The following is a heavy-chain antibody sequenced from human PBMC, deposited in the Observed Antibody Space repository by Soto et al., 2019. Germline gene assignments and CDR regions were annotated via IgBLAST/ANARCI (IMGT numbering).Heavy chain of an antibody. V-gene: IGHV3-33*01. CDR1: GFTFSSYG. D-gene: IGHD2-2*01. J-gene: IGHJ6*02. CDR3: ARDRRGDIVVVPAPTYGMDV. Sequence: GGSLRLSCAASGFTFSSYGMHWVRRVTGKGLEWVAVIWYDGSNKYYADSVKGRFTISRDNSKNTLYLQMNSLGAEDTAVYYCARDRRGDIVVVPAPTYGMDVWGQGTTVTVSS. CDR2: IWYDGSNK.